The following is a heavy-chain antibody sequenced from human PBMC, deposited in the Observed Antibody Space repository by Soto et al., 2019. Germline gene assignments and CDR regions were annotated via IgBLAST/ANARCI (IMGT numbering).Heavy chain of an antibody. CDR3: ASTDLGDSVIFDY. CDR1: GASMSSYY. V-gene: IGHV4-59*01. J-gene: IGHJ4*02. Sequence: SETLSLTCTVSGASMSSYYWSWIRQPPGKGLEWMGSIYYSGSPNYNPSLKSRVTISVDTSKNQFSLKLTSVTTADTAVYYCASTDLGDSVIFDYWGQGILVTVSS. CDR2: IYYSGSP.